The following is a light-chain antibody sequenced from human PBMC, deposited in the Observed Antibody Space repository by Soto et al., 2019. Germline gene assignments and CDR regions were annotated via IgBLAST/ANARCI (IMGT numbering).Light chain of an antibody. CDR2: DAS. V-gene: IGKV3-11*01. CDR3: QQYNNWPRT. Sequence: IVLTQSPATLSLSPGERATLSCRAGQSISTYLAWYQQKSGQAPRLLIYDASNRATGTPARFSGSGSGTEFTLTISSLQSEDFAVYYCQQYNNWPRTFGQGTKVDI. CDR1: QSISTY. J-gene: IGKJ1*01.